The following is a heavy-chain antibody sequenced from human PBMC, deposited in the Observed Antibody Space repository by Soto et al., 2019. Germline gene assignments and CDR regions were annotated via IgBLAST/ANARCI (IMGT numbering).Heavy chain of an antibody. CDR2: ISSSSSYI. Sequence: EVQLVESGGGLVKPGGSLRLSCAASGFTFSSYSMNWVRQAPGKGLEWVSSISSSSSYIYHADSLKGRFTISRDNAKNSPYLQMNGPRAEDTAVYYCARGKGSGYPGVGAFDIWGQGTMVTVSA. J-gene: IGHJ3*02. CDR3: ARGKGSGYPGVGAFDI. CDR1: GFTFSSYS. V-gene: IGHV3-21*01. D-gene: IGHD5-12*01.